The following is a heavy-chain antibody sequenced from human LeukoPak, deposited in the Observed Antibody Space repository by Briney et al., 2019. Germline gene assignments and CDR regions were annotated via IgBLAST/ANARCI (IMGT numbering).Heavy chain of an antibody. J-gene: IGHJ5*02. CDR1: GGSISSYY. V-gene: IGHV4-59*01. CDR2: IYYSGST. Sequence: SETLSLTCTVSGGSISSYYWGWIRQPPGKGLEWIGYIYYSGSTNYNPSLKSRVTISVDTSKNQFSLKLSSVTAADAAVYYCARDFPYYYDSSGYSWGQGTLVTVSS. D-gene: IGHD3-22*01. CDR3: ARDFPYYYDSSGYS.